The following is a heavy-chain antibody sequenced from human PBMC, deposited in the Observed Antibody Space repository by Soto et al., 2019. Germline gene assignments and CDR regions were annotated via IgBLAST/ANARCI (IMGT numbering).Heavy chain of an antibody. J-gene: IGHJ6*02. CDR3: ARMPHSTTSYYDNPYGMDV. V-gene: IGHV5-51*01. CDR2: IYPADSDT. CDR1: GYSFPSQW. Sequence: GESLKISCKGSGYSFPSQWIGWVRQTPGKGLEWMGSIYPADSDTRYSPSFQGQVTISADKSIRTAYLEWSSLKASDSAVYYCARMPHSTTSYYDNPYGMDVWGQGTTVTVSS. D-gene: IGHD3-10*01.